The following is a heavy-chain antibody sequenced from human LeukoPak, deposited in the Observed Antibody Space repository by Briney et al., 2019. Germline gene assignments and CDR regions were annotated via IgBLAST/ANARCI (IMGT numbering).Heavy chain of an antibody. D-gene: IGHD3-9*01. J-gene: IGHJ4*02. CDR2: ISAYNGNT. CDR1: GYIFTSYG. CDR3: ARMQRYFDWLLPLELYFDY. Sequence: EASVRVSCKASGYIFTSYGISWVRQAPGQGLEWMGWISAYNGNTNYAQKLQGRVTMTTDTSTSTAYMELRGLRSDDTAVYYCARMQRYFDWLLPLELYFDYWGQGTLVTVSS. V-gene: IGHV1-18*01.